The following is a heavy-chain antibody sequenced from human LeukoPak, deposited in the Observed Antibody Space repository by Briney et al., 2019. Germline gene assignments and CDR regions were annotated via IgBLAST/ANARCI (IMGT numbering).Heavy chain of an antibody. D-gene: IGHD2-2*02. J-gene: IGHJ6*03. V-gene: IGHV3-21*01. CDR3: ARGVPAAIFGGDYYYMDV. Sequence: GGSLRLSCAASGFTFSSYSMNWVRQAPGKGLEWVSSISSSSYIYYADSVKGRFTISRDNAKNSLYLQMNSLRAEDTAVYYCARGVPAAIFGGDYYYMDVWGKGTTVTASS. CDR2: ISSSSYI. CDR1: GFTFSSYS.